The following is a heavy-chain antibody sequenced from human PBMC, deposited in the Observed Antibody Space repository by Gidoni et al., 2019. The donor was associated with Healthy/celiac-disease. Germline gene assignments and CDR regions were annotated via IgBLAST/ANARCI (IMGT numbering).Heavy chain of an antibody. CDR3: AGRKLTDY. CDR2: ISYDEGNK. V-gene: IGHV3-30-3*01. CDR1: GFTFSSYA. D-gene: IGHD1-26*01. J-gene: IGHJ4*02. Sequence: QVQLVESGACVVQPGRSLRLSCAASGFTFSSYAMHWVRQAPGKGLEWLSVISYDEGNKYYADSVKSRFTISRDNSKNTLYLQMNSLRAEDTAVYYCAGRKLTDYWGQGTLVTVSS.